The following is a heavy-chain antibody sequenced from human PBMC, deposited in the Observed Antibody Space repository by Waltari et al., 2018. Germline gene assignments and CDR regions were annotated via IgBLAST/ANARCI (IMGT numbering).Heavy chain of an antibody. V-gene: IGHV1-69*08. Sequence: QVQLVQSGAEVKKPGSSVKVSCKASGGTFSSYAISWVRQAPGQGLEWMGRIIPSFGTANYAQKFQGRVTITADKSTSTAYMELSSLRSEDTAVYYCAKVLMVQGPGEYVSWFDPWGQGTLVTVSS. J-gene: IGHJ5*02. CDR1: GGTFSSYA. CDR2: IIPSFGTA. CDR3: AKVLMVQGPGEYVSWFDP. D-gene: IGHD3-10*01.